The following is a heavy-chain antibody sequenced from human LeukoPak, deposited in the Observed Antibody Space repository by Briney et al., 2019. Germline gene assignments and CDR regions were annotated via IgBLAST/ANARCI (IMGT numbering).Heavy chain of an antibody. CDR1: GFTFSSYS. J-gene: IGHJ4*02. CDR3: ARDYNWNFDY. CDR2: ISSRSSYM. D-gene: IGHD1-20*01. Sequence: PGGSLRLSCAASGFTFSSYSMNWVRQAPGKGLEWVSSISSRSSYMYYADSVKGRFTISRDNAKNSVYLQMNSPRVEDTAVYYCARDYNWNFDYWGQGTLVTVSS. V-gene: IGHV3-21*01.